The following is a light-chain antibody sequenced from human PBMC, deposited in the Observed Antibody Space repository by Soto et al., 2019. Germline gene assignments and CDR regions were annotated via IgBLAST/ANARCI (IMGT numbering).Light chain of an antibody. V-gene: IGLV2-14*01. CDR2: DVT. CDR3: SSYTSSSTVI. CDR1: RSDVGAYNY. J-gene: IGLJ2*01. Sequence: QSALTQPASVSGSPGQSITISCTGTRSDVGAYNYVSWYQQRPGKAPKLMIYDVTNRPSGVSNHFSGSKSGNTASLTISGLQAEDEADYYCSSYTSSSTVIFGGGTKLTVL.